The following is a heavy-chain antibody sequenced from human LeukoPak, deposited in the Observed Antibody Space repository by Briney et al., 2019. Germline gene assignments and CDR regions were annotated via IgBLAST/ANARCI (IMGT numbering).Heavy chain of an antibody. V-gene: IGHV4-39*01. J-gene: IGHJ3*02. Sequence: PSQTLSLTCTVSGGSISSGDYYWSWIRQPPGKGLEWIGSMYYSGTTYYNPSLNSRVTISVDTSNNQFSLKLSSVTAADTAVYYCARHVAIFGVIIIYNDAFDIWGQGTMVTVSP. D-gene: IGHD3-3*01. CDR1: GGSISSGDYY. CDR2: MYYSGTT. CDR3: ARHVAIFGVIIIYNDAFDI.